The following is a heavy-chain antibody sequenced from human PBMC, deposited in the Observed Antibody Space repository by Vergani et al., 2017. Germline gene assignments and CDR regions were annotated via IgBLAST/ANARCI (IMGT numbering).Heavy chain of an antibody. J-gene: IGHJ3*02. CDR2: ISSSSSCI. D-gene: IGHD2-2*01. Sequence: EVQLVESGGGLVKPGGSLRLSCAASGFTFSSYSMNWVRQAPGKGLEWVSSISSSSSCIYYADSVKGRFTISRDNAKNSLYLQMNSLRAEDTAVYYCARDGRSALVPAAIDAFDIWGQGTMVTVSS. V-gene: IGHV3-21*01. CDR1: GFTFSSYS. CDR3: ARDGRSALVPAAIDAFDI.